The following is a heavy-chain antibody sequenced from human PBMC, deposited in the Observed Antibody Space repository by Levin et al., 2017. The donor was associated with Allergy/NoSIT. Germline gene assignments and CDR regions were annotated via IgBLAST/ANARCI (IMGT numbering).Heavy chain of an antibody. Sequence: GGSLRLSCAASGFTFSRYSIHWLRQAPGKGLEWVAAVWSDGTNQYNGDSVKGRFTLSRDNSHNTLSLQMNNLRAEDSAVYYCARENSVAAARYFDYWGQGTLVTVSS. CDR2: VWSDGTNQ. CDR1: GFTFSRYS. V-gene: IGHV3-33*01. CDR3: ARENSVAAARYFDY. D-gene: IGHD2-15*01. J-gene: IGHJ4*02.